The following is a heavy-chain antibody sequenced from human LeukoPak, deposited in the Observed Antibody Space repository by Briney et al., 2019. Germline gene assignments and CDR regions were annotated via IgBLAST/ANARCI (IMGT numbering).Heavy chain of an antibody. CDR3: ARDAGGWYDRYADY. J-gene: IGHJ4*02. CDR2: IRYDGSNK. V-gene: IGHV3-30*02. Sequence: PGGSLRLSCAASGFTFSSYGMHWVRQAPGKGLERVAFIRYDGSNKYYADSVKGRFTISRDNAKDSLYLQMNSLRAEDTAVYYCARDAGGWYDRYADYWGQGTLVTVSS. CDR1: GFTFSSYG. D-gene: IGHD6-19*01.